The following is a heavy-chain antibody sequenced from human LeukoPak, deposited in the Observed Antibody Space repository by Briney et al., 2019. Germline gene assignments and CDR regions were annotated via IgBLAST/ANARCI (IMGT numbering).Heavy chain of an antibody. D-gene: IGHD3-22*01. CDR3: AAEGHYYDSSGYYYRVAY. V-gene: IGHV1-58*01. J-gene: IGHJ4*02. CDR1: GFTFTSSA. Sequence: ASVNVSCKASGFTFTSSAVQWVRQARGQRLEWIGWIVVGSGNTNYAQKFQERVTITRDMSTSTAYMELSSLRSEDTAVYYCAAEGHYYDSSGYYYRVAYWGQGTLVTVSS. CDR2: IVVGSGNT.